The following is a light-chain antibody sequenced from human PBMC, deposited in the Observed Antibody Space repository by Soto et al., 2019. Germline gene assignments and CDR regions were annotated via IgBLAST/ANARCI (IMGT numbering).Light chain of an antibody. CDR3: QQSYSTPWG. CDR2: DAS. V-gene: IGKV1-5*01. CDR1: QSISSW. Sequence: DIQMTQSPSTLSASVGDSVTITCRASQSISSWLAWYQQKPGRAPKLLIFDASNLESGVPSRFSGSGSGTDFTLTISSLQPEDFATYYCQQSYSTPWGFGQGTKVDIK. J-gene: IGKJ1*01.